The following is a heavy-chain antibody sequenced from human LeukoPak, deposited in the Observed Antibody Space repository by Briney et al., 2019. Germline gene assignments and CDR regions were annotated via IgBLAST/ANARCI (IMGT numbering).Heavy chain of an antibody. J-gene: IGHJ3*02. CDR1: GFTFSSYW. Sequence: GGSLRLSCAASGFTFSSYWMHWVRQAPGKGLLWVSLINSDGSSTTYADSVQGRFTISRDNAKNTLYLQMNSLRAEDTAVYYCARGVWRDYYAFDIWGQGTMVTV. D-gene: IGHD3-3*01. CDR3: ARGVWRDYYAFDI. CDR2: INSDGSST. V-gene: IGHV3-74*01.